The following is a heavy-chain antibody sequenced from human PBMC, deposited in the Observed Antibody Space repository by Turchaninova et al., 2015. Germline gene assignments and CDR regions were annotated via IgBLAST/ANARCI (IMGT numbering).Heavy chain of an antibody. J-gene: IGHJ4*02. CDR2: KKTDGSEE. CDR3: AKGGTQDLDY. CDR1: GFTFSRYW. V-gene: IGHV3-7*03. D-gene: IGHD2-15*01. Sequence: EVQLVESGGGLVQPGGSLRLSCAASGFTFSRYWMSWLRQSPGKGREWVATKKTDGSEEYYVDSVRVRFTIPRDNANNSLYLQMNSLRAEDTAVYYCAKGGTQDLDYWGQGTLVTVSS.